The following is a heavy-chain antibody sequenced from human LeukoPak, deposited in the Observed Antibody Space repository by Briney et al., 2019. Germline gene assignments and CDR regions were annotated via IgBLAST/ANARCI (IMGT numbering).Heavy chain of an antibody. CDR1: GFTFSHFW. D-gene: IGHD6-19*01. CDR2: ISGGGAST. CDR3: AKFFRQWLDTFEADY. Sequence: HSGGSLRLSCAASGFTFSHFWMSWVRQAPGKGLEWVSAISGGGASTFYTDSVKGRFTISRDNFKNTLYLQMNSLRVEDTAVYYCAKFFRQWLDTFEADYWGQGTLVTVSS. V-gene: IGHV3-23*01. J-gene: IGHJ4*02.